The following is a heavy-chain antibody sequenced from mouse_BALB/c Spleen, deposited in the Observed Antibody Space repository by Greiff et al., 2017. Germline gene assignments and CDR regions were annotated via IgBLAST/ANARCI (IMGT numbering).Heavy chain of an antibody. CDR1: GFTFSSYT. CDR3: ARRRYDGFDY. D-gene: IGHD2-14*01. J-gene: IGHJ2*01. CDR2: ISNGGGST. V-gene: IGHV5-12-2*01. Sequence: EVQRVESGGGLVQPGGSLKLSCAASGFTFSSYTMSWVRQTPEKRLEWVAYISNGGGSTYYPDTVKGRFTISRDNAKNTLYLQMSSLKSEDTAMYYCARRRYDGFDYWGQGTTLTVSS.